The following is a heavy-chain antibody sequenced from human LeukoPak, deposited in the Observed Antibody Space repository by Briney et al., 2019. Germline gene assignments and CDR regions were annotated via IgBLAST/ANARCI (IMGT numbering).Heavy chain of an antibody. CDR1: GFTFGDYA. J-gene: IGHJ3*02. D-gene: IGHD5-24*01. V-gene: IGHV3-49*04. CDR2: IRSKAHGGTT. Sequence: PGGSLRLSCTVSGFTFGDYAMSWVRQAPGKGLEWVGFIRSKAHGGTTEYAASVKGRFTISRDDSKSIAYLQMNSLKTEDTAVYYCTRTIEGAFDIWGQGTMVTVSS. CDR3: TRTIEGAFDI.